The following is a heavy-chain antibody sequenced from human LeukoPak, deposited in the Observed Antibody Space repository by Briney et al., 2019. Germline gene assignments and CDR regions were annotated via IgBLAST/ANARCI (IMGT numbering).Heavy chain of an antibody. V-gene: IGHV4-61*01. CDR3: ARVIAAAELRYYYYGMDV. CDR1: GGSISSSSYY. J-gene: IGHJ6*02. Sequence: PSETLSLTCTVSGGSISSSSYYWSWIRQPPGKGLEWIGYIYYSGSTNYNPSLKSRVTISVDTSKNQFSLKLSSVTAADTAVYYCARVIAAAELRYYYYGMDVWGQGTTVTVSS. CDR2: IYYSGST. D-gene: IGHD6-13*01.